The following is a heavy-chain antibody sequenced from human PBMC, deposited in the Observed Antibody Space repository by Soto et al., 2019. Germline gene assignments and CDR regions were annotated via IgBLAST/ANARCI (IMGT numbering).Heavy chain of an antibody. V-gene: IGHV4-59*01. CDR3: AREGYDFWSPHGWFDP. CDR2: IYYSGST. CDR1: GGSISSYY. J-gene: IGHJ5*02. Sequence: SETLSLTCTVSGGSISSYYWSWIRQPPGKGLEWIGYIYYSGSTNYNPSLKSRVTISVDTSKNQFSLKLSSVTAADTAVYYCAREGYDFWSPHGWFDPWGQGTLVTVSS. D-gene: IGHD3-3*01.